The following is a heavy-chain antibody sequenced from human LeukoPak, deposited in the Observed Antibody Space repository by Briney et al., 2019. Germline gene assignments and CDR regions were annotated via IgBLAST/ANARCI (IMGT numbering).Heavy chain of an antibody. CDR2: MNPNSGNT. D-gene: IGHD1-1*01. CDR1: GYTFTSYD. J-gene: IGHJ3*02. CDR3: ARSAVHDAFDI. V-gene: IGHV1-8*01. Sequence: ASVKVSCKASGYTFTSYDINWVRQATGQELEWMGWMNPNSGNTGYAQKFQGRVTITADKSTSTAYMELSSLRSEDTAVYYCARSAVHDAFDIWGQGTMVTVSS.